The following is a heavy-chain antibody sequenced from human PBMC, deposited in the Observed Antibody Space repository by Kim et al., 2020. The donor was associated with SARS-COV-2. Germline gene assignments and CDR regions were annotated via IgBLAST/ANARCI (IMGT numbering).Heavy chain of an antibody. J-gene: IGHJ6*03. Sequence: AAYEEGRYTIHRDKSKHTLYMQMKSLRVEDTAVYYCARGRGSYYYYMDVWGTGTTVTVSS. D-gene: IGHD1-26*01. V-gene: IGHV3-33*01. CDR3: ARGRGSYYYYMDV.